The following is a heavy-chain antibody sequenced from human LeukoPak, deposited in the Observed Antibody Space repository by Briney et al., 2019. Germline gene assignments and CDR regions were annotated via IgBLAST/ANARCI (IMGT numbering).Heavy chain of an antibody. V-gene: IGHV1-18*01. Sequence: ASVKVSCKVSGYTLTELSIHWVRQAPGQGLEWMGWISAYNGNTNYAQKLQGRVTMTTDTSTSTAYMELRSLRSDDTAVYYCTGVGATYFDYWGQGTLVTVSS. D-gene: IGHD1-26*01. CDR3: TGVGATYFDY. CDR2: ISAYNGNT. J-gene: IGHJ4*02. CDR1: GYTLTELS.